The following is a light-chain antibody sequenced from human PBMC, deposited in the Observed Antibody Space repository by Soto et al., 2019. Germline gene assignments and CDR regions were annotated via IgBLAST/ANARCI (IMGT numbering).Light chain of an antibody. V-gene: IGKV3-15*01. CDR3: QQYHNWWT. CDR2: GAS. CDR1: QSVSSY. J-gene: IGKJ1*01. Sequence: IVLTQSPATLSLSPGERATLSCRASQSVSSYLAWYQQKPGQAPRLLIYGASTRVTGIPARLSGSGSGTEFTLTISSLQSEDSAVYYCQQYHNWWTFGQGTKVDIK.